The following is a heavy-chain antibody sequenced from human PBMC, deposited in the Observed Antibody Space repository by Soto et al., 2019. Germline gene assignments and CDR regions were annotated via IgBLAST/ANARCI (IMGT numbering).Heavy chain of an antibody. CDR3: ARLLDSSSWYFGDY. CDR2: IIPILGIA. Sequence: GASVKVSCKASGGTFSSYTISWVRQAPGQGLEWMGRIIPILGIANYAQKLQGRVTMTTDTSTSTAYMELRSLRSDDTAVYYCARLLDSSSWYFGDYWGQGTLVTVSS. D-gene: IGHD6-13*01. CDR1: GGTFSSYT. V-gene: IGHV1-69*02. J-gene: IGHJ4*02.